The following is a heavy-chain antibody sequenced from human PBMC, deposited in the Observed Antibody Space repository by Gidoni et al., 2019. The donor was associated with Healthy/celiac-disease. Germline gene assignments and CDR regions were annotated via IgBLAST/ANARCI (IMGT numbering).Heavy chain of an antibody. CDR1: GFTFSSYE. CDR3: ARDLNYDSSGYYGPYYYYYYGMDV. D-gene: IGHD3-22*01. Sequence: EVQLVESGGGLVQPGGSLRLSCAAYGFTFSSYEMNWVRQAPGKWLEWVSYISSSGSTIYYADSVKCRFTISRDNAKNSLYLQMNSLRAEDTAVYYCARDLNYDSSGYYGPYYYYYYGMDVWGQGTTVTVSS. V-gene: IGHV3-48*03. CDR2: ISSSGSTI. J-gene: IGHJ6*02.